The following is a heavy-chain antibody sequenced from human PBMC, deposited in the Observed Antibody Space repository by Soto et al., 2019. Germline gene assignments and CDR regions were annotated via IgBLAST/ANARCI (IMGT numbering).Heavy chain of an antibody. D-gene: IGHD1-1*01. CDR1: GYTFTSYG. CDR2: ISAYKGNT. V-gene: IGHV1-18*01. CDR3: GREKRDLAEVWYFDL. Sequence: QVQLVQSGAEVKKPGASVKVSCKASGYTFTSYGISWVRQAPGQGLEWMGWISAYKGNTNYAQKLQGRVTMTTDTPPRTADLERRSLRADDTAVSYCGREKRDLAEVWYFDLWGGGTLVTVSS. J-gene: IGHJ2*01.